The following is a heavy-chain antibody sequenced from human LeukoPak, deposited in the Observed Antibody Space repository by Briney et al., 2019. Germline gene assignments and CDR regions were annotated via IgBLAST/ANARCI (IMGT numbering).Heavy chain of an antibody. D-gene: IGHD3-10*01. Sequence: SETLSLTCSVSGGSISSYYWSWIRQPPGKGLEWIGYIYYSGSTNYNPSLKSRVTISVDTSKNQFSLKLSSVTAADTAVYYCARVSSPKMVRGVNVMISHAFDIWGQGTMVTVS. CDR3: ARVSSPKMVRGVNVMISHAFDI. J-gene: IGHJ3*02. V-gene: IGHV4-59*01. CDR1: GGSISSYY. CDR2: IYYSGST.